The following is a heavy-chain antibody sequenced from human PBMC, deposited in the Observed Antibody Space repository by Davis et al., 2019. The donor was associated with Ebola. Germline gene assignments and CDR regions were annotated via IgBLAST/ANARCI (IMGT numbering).Heavy chain of an antibody. CDR2: INHSGST. J-gene: IGHJ4*02. D-gene: IGHD2-2*01. CDR3: ARGIVVVPAAVGRFLEWLPDFDY. Sequence: SETLSLTCAVYGGSFSGYYWSWIRQPPGKGLEWIGEINHSGSTNYNPSLKSRVTMSVDTSKNQFSLQLNSVTPEDTAVYYCARGIVVVPAAVGRFLEWLPDFDYWGQGTQVTVSS. CDR1: GGSFSGYY. V-gene: IGHV4-34*01.